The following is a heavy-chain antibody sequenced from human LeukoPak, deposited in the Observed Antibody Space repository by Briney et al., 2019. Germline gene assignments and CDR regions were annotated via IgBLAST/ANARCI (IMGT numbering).Heavy chain of an antibody. CDR2: MNPNSGNT. D-gene: IGHD3-3*01. CDR1: GYTFTSYD. CDR3: ATDRYDFWSGYLRYYYYYYYMDV. V-gene: IGHV1-8*01. Sequence: ASVKVSCKASGYTFTSYDINWVRQATGQGLEWMGWMNPNSGNTGYAQKFQGRVTMTRNTSISTAYMELSSPRSEDTAVYYCATDRYDFWSGYLRYYYYYYYMDVWAKGTTVTVSS. J-gene: IGHJ6*03.